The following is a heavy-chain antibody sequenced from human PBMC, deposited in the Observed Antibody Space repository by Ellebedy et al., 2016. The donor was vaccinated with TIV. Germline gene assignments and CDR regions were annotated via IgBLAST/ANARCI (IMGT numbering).Heavy chain of an antibody. V-gene: IGHV1-18*01. CDR1: GYTFTSNG. D-gene: IGHD3-10*01. J-gene: IGHJ4*02. CDR2: ISGQNGNT. CDR3: AYSIRGVIPSNLDY. Sequence: ASVKVSXXASGYTFTSNGIIWVRQAPGQGLEWMGWISGQNGNTKYAQKFQGRVTMTTDTSTSTAYMELRSLRSDDTAVYYCAYSIRGVIPSNLDYWGQGTLVTVSS.